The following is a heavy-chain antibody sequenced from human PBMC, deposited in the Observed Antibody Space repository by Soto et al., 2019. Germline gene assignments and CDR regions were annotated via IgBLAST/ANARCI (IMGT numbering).Heavy chain of an antibody. V-gene: IGHV1-69*06. D-gene: IGHD3-10*01. CDR2: IIPSFATG. J-gene: IGHJ6*02. Sequence: QVQLVQSGAEVKKPGSSVKVSCKASGGTFGNSAISWVRQAPGQGLEWMGVIIPSFATGNSAPEFQGRLTIPAEKSTTTAYMELSSLRSEDTAVYYCARSYYGSGSYWFYGMDVWGQGTTVTVSS. CDR3: ARSYYGSGSYWFYGMDV. CDR1: GGTFGNSA.